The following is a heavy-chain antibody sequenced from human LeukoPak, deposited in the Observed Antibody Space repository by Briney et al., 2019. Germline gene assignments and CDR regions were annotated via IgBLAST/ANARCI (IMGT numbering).Heavy chain of an antibody. CDR1: GYSFTGYY. CDR2: INPKSGGT. Sequence: ASVKVSRKASGYSFTGYYLDWVRQAPGQGLEWMGWINPKSGGTNYAQKFQERVTITRDMSTSTAYMELSSLRSEDTAVYYCAKDRHAPGRYCSSTSCFPFDSWGQGTLVTVSS. D-gene: IGHD2-2*01. V-gene: IGHV1-2*02. J-gene: IGHJ5*01. CDR3: AKDRHAPGRYCSSTSCFPFDS.